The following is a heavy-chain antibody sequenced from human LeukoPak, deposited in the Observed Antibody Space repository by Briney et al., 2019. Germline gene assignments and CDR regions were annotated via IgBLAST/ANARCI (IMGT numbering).Heavy chain of an antibody. D-gene: IGHD2-2*01. J-gene: IGHJ5*02. CDR2: INPNSGGT. Sequence: ASVKVSCKASGYTFTGYYMHWVRQAPGQGLEWMGRINPNSGGTNYAQKFQGRVTMTRDTSISTAYMELSRLRSDDTAVYYCASIGYCSSTSCYNWFDPWGQGTLVTVPS. V-gene: IGHV1-2*06. CDR1: GYTFTGYY. CDR3: ASIGYCSSTSCYNWFDP.